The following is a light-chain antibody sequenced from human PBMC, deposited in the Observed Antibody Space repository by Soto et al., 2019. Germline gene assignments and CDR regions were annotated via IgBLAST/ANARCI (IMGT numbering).Light chain of an antibody. Sequence: DIVMTQSPATMSVSPGERVTLSCRASQSVTSNLAWYQQKPGQAPILLIFGASTRATGLPARFSGSGSGTEFTLTISSLKSEEFAVYYCQQYDNWPRTVGQGTKVDIK. CDR3: QQYDNWPRT. V-gene: IGKV3-15*01. J-gene: IGKJ1*01. CDR2: GAS. CDR1: QSVTSN.